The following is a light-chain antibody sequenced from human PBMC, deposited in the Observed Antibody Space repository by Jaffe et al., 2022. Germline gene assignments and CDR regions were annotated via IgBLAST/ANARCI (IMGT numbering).Light chain of an antibody. J-gene: IGKJ2*01. CDR2: AAS. Sequence: DIQMTQSPSSLSASGGDRVSITCRASQSISSYLNWYQQKPGKAPNLLIYAASRLQSGVPSRFSGSGSGTDFTLTISSLRPEDSGTYYCQESYSTLGTFGQGTKLEIK. V-gene: IGKV1-39*01. CDR1: QSISSY. CDR3: QESYSTLGT.